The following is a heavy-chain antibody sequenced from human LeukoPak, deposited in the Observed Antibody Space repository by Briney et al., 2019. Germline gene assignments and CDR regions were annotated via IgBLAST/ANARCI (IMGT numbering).Heavy chain of an antibody. V-gene: IGHV1-46*01. D-gene: IGHD3-9*01. Sequence: ASVKVSCKAFGYTFTSNYMHWVRQAPGQGPEWMGVINPSGVSTSYAQKFQGRVTMTRDTSTSTVYMGLSSLRSEDTAVYYCARTRRVPSDLTGYPYYYMDVWGKGTTVTISS. J-gene: IGHJ6*03. CDR1: GYTFTSNY. CDR2: INPSGVST. CDR3: ARTRRVPSDLTGYPYYYMDV.